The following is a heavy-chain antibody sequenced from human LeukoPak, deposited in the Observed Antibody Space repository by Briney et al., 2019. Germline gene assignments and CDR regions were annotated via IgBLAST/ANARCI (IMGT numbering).Heavy chain of an antibody. CDR1: GGSISTYY. CDR3: ARQSGYDYYFEY. J-gene: IGHJ4*02. Sequence: SETLSLTCTVSGGSISTYYWSWIRQPPGEGLEWIGYIYYSETTNYNPSLKSRVTISVDTSKNQFSLKLSSVTAADTAVYYCARQSGYDYYFEYWGQGTLVTISS. CDR2: IYYSETT. D-gene: IGHD5-12*01. V-gene: IGHV4-59*08.